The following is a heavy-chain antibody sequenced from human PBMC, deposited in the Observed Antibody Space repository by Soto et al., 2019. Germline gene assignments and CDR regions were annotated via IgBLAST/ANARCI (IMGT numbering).Heavy chain of an antibody. CDR1: GFTFSSYS. CDR3: ARDLNYGVFDY. V-gene: IGHV3-48*01. CDR2: ISSSSSTI. Sequence: EVQLVESGGGLVQPGGSLRLSCAASGFTFSSYSMNWVRQAPGKGLEWVSYISSSSSTIYYADSVKGRFTISRDNAKYSLYLQMNSLGAEDTAVYYCARDLNYGVFDYWGQGTLVTVSA. D-gene: IGHD4-17*01. J-gene: IGHJ4*02.